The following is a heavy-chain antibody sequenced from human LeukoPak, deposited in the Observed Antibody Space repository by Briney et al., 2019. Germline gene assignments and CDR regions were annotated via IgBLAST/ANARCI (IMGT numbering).Heavy chain of an antibody. CDR2: IKPDGSEK. CDR1: GXTFSRFW. Sequence: GGSLRLSCAGSGXTFSRFWVGWVRKAPGKGLEWVANIKPDGSEKNYGDSVRGRFTISRDNARNSLSLQMNSLRAEDTAVYYCARENYFDYWGQGTLVTVSS. V-gene: IGHV3-7*04. CDR3: ARENYFDY. J-gene: IGHJ4*02.